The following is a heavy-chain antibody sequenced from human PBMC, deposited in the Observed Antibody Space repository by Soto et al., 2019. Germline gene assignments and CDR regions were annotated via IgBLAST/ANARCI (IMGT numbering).Heavy chain of an antibody. CDR1: GGSFSSNT. CDR3: ARDVLLVVVSATRAAGQLDP. D-gene: IGHD2-15*01. Sequence: QLQRVQSGAEVKKPGSSVNVSCKTSGGSFSSNTITWVRQAPGQGLEWMGGIIPIFGTSNYAQTFQVRVTITAAEYTNTVSMELRRLRYEDTAVYYCARDVLLVVVSATRAAGQLDPWSQGTLVTISS. CDR2: IIPIFGTS. J-gene: IGHJ5*02. V-gene: IGHV1-69*01.